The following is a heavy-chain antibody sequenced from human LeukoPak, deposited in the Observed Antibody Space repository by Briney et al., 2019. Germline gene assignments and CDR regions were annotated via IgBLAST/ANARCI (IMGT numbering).Heavy chain of an antibody. CDR2: IYYCGST. J-gene: IGHJ4*02. CDR1: GVSISSTSYY. V-gene: IGHV4-39*07. CDR3: GRRESYSRGFDY. Sequence: PSETLSLTCTVSGVSISSTSYYWGWIRQPPGRGLECIGSIYYCGSTFHNPSLKSRVTISVDTSKNQFSLKLSSVTAADTAVYYCGRRESYSRGFDYWGQGTLVTVSS. D-gene: IGHD1-26*01.